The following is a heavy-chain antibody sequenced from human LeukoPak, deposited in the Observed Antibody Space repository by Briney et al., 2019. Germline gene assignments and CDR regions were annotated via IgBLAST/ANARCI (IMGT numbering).Heavy chain of an antibody. D-gene: IGHD1-1*01. Sequence: TGGSLRLSCAASGFTFSSYAMSWVRQAPGKGLEWVSSISSSSSYIYYADSVKGRFTISRDNAKNSLYLQMNSLRAEDTAVYYCARFTRWSTKSFDYWGQGTLVTVSS. CDR3: ARFTRWSTKSFDY. V-gene: IGHV3-21*01. J-gene: IGHJ4*02. CDR2: ISSSSSYI. CDR1: GFTFSSYA.